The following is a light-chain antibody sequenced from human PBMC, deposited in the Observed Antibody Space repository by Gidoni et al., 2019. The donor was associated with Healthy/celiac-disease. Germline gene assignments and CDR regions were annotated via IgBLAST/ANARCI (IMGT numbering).Light chain of an antibody. J-gene: IGLJ2*01. Sequence: QSALIQPSPVSGFPGQSITISCTGTSSDVGGYNYVSWYQQPPGKAPKLRIYEVSNRPSGVSNRFSGSKSGNTASLTISGLQAEDEADYYCSSYTSSSTLVVFGGGTKLTVL. V-gene: IGLV2-14*01. CDR2: EVS. CDR1: SSDVGGYNY. CDR3: SSYTSSSTLVV.